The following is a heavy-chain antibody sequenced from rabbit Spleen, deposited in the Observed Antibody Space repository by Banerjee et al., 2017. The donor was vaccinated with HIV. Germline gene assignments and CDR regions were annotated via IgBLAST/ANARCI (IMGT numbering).Heavy chain of an antibody. J-gene: IGHJ2*01. CDR1: GFSFSNKAV. D-gene: IGHD1-1*01. CDR3: ARNYVNAFDQ. V-gene: IGHV1S45*01. CDR2: INAITGKT. Sequence: QQQLVESGGGLVKPGASLTLTCKASGFSFSNKAVMCWVHQAPGKGLEWIACINAITGKTIYTNWAKGRIPFSKTSSPSMNLQMTSLTAAEAATYFCARNYVNAFDQWCPGTLVTVS.